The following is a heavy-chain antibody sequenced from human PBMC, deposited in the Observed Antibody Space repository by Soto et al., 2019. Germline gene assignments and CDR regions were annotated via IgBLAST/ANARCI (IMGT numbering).Heavy chain of an antibody. V-gene: IGHV3-15*01. CDR3: TTDPRTVTAPFLDY. Sequence: EVPLVESGGGLVKPGGSLRLSCAASGFSFSKAWMSWVRQAPGKGLEWVGRIKSKTDGGTTDYAAPVKGRFTISRDDSKNTLYLQMNSLKTEDTAVYYCTTDPRTVTAPFLDYWGQGTLVTVSS. J-gene: IGHJ4*02. CDR1: GFSFSKAW. D-gene: IGHD2-15*01. CDR2: IKSKTDGGTT.